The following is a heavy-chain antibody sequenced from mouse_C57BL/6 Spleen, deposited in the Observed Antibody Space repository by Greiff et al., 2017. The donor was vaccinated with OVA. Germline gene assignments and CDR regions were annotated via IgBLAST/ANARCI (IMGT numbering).Heavy chain of an antibody. CDR3: AGGSPWFAY. V-gene: IGHV3-6*01. Sequence: ESGPGLVKPSQSLSLTCSVTGYSITSGYYWNWIRQFPGNKLEWMGYISYDGSNNYNPSLKNRISITRDTSKNQFFLKLNSVTTEDTATYYCAGGSPWFAYWGQGTLVTVSA. CDR1: GYSITSGYY. J-gene: IGHJ3*01. CDR2: ISYDGSN.